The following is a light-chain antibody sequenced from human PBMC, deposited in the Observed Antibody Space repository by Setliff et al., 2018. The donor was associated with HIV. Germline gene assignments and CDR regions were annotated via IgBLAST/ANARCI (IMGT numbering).Light chain of an antibody. CDR3: CSYAGTYTYI. J-gene: IGLJ1*01. Sequence: QSALTQPRSVSGSPGQSVTFSCTGSSSDVGAYNFVSWYQQHPGKAPKLIISDVYKRPSGVPDRLSGSKSGDTASLTISGLQSEDEADYYCCSYAGTYTYIFGTGTKVTVL. V-gene: IGLV2-11*01. CDR2: DVY. CDR1: SSDVGAYNF.